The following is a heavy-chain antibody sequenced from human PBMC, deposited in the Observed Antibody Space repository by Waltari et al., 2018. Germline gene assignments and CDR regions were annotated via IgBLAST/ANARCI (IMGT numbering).Heavy chain of an antibody. CDR3: AAGNYDFWSGFYYYMDV. CDR2: IITSFGTA. D-gene: IGHD3-3*01. V-gene: IGHV1-69*12. CDR1: GGTCGSSA. J-gene: IGHJ6*03. Sequence: QVQLVQSGAEVKKPGSTVKVSCKASGGTCGSSAISWVRQAPGQGLEWMGGIITSFGTANYAQKFQGRVTITADESTSTAYMELSSLRSEDTAVYYCAAGNYDFWSGFYYYMDVWGKGTTVTVSS.